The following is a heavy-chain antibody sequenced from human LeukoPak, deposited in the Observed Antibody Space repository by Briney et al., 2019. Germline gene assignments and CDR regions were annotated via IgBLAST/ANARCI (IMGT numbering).Heavy chain of an antibody. V-gene: IGHV5-51*01. CDR2: IYPGDSGT. D-gene: IGHD4-23*01. J-gene: IGHJ4*02. CDR1: GYIFTNYW. Sequence: GESLKISCKGSGYIFTNYWIGWVRQMPGKGLEWMGIIYPGDSGTRSSPSFQGQVTISADKSITTAYLQWSSLKASDTAMYYCARQYGGNADYFNYWGQGTLVTVSS. CDR3: ARQYGGNADYFNY.